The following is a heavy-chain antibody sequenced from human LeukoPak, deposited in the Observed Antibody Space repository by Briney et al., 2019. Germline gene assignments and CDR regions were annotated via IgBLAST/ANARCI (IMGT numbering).Heavy chain of an antibody. D-gene: IGHD5-24*01. CDR1: GYTFTSDG. CDR3: ARDSELEMATNIGYY. Sequence: ASVKVSCKASGYTFTSDGISWVRQAPGQGLEWMGGIIPIFGTANYAQKFQGRVTITADESTSTAYMELSSLRSEDTAVYYCARDSELEMATNIGYYWGQGTLVTVSS. V-gene: IGHV1-69*13. CDR2: IIPIFGTA. J-gene: IGHJ4*02.